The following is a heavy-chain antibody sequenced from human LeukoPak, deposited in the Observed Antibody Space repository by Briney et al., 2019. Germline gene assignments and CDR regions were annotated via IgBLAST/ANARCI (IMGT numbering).Heavy chain of an antibody. D-gene: IGHD6-6*01. V-gene: IGHV4-4*07. Sequence: SSETLSLTCTVSGGSISSYYWSWIRQPAGKGLEWIGRIYTSGSTNYNPSLKSRVTISVDTSKNQFSLKLSSVTAADTAVYYCARDGRGYSSSSNRNWFDPWGQGTLVTVSS. CDR1: GGSISSYY. J-gene: IGHJ5*02. CDR3: ARDGRGYSSSSNRNWFDP. CDR2: IYTSGST.